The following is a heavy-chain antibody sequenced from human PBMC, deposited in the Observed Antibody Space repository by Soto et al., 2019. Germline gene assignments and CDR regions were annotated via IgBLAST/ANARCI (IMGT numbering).Heavy chain of an antibody. V-gene: IGHV3-23*01. Sequence: GGSLRLSCAASGFTFSSYAMSWVRQAPGKGLEWVSAISGSGGSTYYADSVKGRFTISRDNSKNTLYLQMNSLRAEDTAVYYYAAFLRRDGSLYYYYGMDVWGQGTTVTVS. J-gene: IGHJ6*02. CDR1: GFTFSSYA. D-gene: IGHD5-12*01. CDR2: ISGSGGST. CDR3: AAFLRRDGSLYYYYGMDV.